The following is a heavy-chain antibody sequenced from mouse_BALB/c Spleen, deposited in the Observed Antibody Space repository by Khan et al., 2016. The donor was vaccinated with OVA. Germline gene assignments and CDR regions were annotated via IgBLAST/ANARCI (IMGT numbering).Heavy chain of an antibody. CDR3: ARGASYWYFDV. Sequence: QIQLVQSGPELKKPGETVKISCKASGYTFTNYGMNWVKQAPGKGLKWMGWINTYTGEPTYTDDFKGRFAFSLETSASIAYLQINHLNNEDMATYFCARGASYWYFDVWGAGTTVTVSS. V-gene: IGHV9-1*02. CDR2: INTYTGEP. CDR1: GYTFTNYG. J-gene: IGHJ1*01.